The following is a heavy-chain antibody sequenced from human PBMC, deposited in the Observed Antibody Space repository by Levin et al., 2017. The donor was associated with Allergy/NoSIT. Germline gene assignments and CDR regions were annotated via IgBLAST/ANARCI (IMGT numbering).Heavy chain of an antibody. V-gene: IGHV3-48*01. D-gene: IGHD4-17*01. J-gene: IGHJ4*02. CDR1: GFTFSSYS. CDR2: ISSSSSTI. Sequence: GGSLRLSCAASGFTFSSYSMNWVRQAPGKGLEWVSYISSSSSTIYYADSVKGRFTISRDNAKNSLYLQMNSLRAEDTAVYYCARDGTYGDQGYFDYWGQGTLVTVSS. CDR3: ARDGTYGDQGYFDY.